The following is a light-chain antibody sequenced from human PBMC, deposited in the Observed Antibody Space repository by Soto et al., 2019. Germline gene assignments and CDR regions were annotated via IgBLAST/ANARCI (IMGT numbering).Light chain of an antibody. CDR2: DAS. Sequence: DIQMTQSPSSLSASVGDRVTITFQASQDIRNYLNWYQQKPGKAPKLLIYDASNLETGVPSRFSGSGSGTDFTFTISSLQPEDIATYYCQQYDNLLAFGRGTKVDIK. J-gene: IGKJ4*01. CDR1: QDIRNY. CDR3: QQYDNLLA. V-gene: IGKV1-33*01.